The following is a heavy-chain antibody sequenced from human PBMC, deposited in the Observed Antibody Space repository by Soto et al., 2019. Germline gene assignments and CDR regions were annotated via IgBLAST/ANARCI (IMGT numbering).Heavy chain of an antibody. V-gene: IGHV3-64*01. CDR2: ISGNGDGT. CDR3: ARFTGYCSSTSCYDGAFDI. J-gene: IGHJ3*02. CDR1: GFTFSGYA. Sequence: PGGSLRLSCAASGFTFSGYAMHWVRQAPGKGLEYVSAISGNGDGTYYANSVKGRFTISRDNSRNTMYLQMGSLRAEDMAVYYCARFTGYCSSTSCYDGAFDIWGQGTMVTV. D-gene: IGHD2-2*01.